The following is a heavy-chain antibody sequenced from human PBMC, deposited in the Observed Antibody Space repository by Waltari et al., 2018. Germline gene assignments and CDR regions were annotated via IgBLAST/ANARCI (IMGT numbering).Heavy chain of an antibody. CDR2: FDPXXGEI. J-gene: IGHJ5*02. CDR1: GYTHTAFS. CDR3: ATTTAVVLXAAIPGWFDX. D-gene: IGHD2-2*02. Sequence: QVQLVQSGAALKTPGASVKVSCKVSGYTHTAFSMYWVRQAPGKGLEWMGGFDPXXGEIIYAXKFQXRVTMTEXTSTDTAYMELSSLRSEXTAVYXCATTTAVVLXAAIPGWFDXWXQGTLVTVSS. V-gene: IGHV1-24*01.